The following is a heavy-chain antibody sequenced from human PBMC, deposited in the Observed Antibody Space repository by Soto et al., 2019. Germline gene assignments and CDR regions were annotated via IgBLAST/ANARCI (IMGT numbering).Heavy chain of an antibody. CDR2: ISAYNGNT. CDR1: VYTFTSYG. CDR3: ARVVISEWLRYFDY. V-gene: IGHV1-18*01. D-gene: IGHD5-12*01. Sequence: ASVKVSCKASVYTFTSYGISWVRQAPGQGLEWMGWISAYNGNTNYAQKLQGRVTMTTDTSTSTAYMELRSLRSDDTAVYYCARVVISEWLRYFDYWGQGTLVTVSS. J-gene: IGHJ4*02.